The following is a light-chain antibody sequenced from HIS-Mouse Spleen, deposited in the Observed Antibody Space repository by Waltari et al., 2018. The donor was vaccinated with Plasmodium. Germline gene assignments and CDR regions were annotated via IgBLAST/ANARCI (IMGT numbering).Light chain of an antibody. CDR3: MIWPSNASGV. CDR1: SDINVRTYN. Sequence: QPVLTQPPSSSASPGESARLTCTLPSDINVRTYNIYLYQQKPGSPPRHLLYYYSDSDKGQGSGVPSRFSGSKDASANTGILLISGLQSEDEADYYCMIWPSNASGVFGGGTKLTVL. V-gene: IGLV5-37*01. J-gene: IGLJ3*02. CDR2: YYSDSDK.